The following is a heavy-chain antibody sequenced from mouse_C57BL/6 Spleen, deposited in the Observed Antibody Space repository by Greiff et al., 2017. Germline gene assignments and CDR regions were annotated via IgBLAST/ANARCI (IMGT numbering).Heavy chain of an antibody. CDR2: IYPGDGDT. J-gene: IGHJ3*01. D-gene: IGHD2-4*01. Sequence: VKLVESGPELVKPGASVKISCKASGYAFSSSWMNLVKQRPGKGLEWLGRIYPGDGDTNYNGKFKGEATLTADKSSSTAYMLLSSLTSEDSAVYCCARSHYDYLWFAYWGQGTLVTVSA. V-gene: IGHV1-82*01. CDR3: ARSHYDYLWFAY. CDR1: GYAFSSSW.